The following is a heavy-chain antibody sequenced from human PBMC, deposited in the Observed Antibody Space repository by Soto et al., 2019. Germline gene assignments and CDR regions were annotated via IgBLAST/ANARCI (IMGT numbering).Heavy chain of an antibody. CDR1: GFTVSSNY. J-gene: IGHJ4*02. Sequence: GGSLRLSCAASGFTVSSNYMSWVRQAPGKGLEWVSVIYSGGSTFYADSVKGRFTISRDNSKNTLYLQMNSLRAEDTAVYYCARGYYDSSSYYPTYFDYWGQGTLVTVSS. CDR3: ARGYYDSSSYYPTYFDY. D-gene: IGHD3-22*01. CDR2: IYSGGST. V-gene: IGHV3-66*01.